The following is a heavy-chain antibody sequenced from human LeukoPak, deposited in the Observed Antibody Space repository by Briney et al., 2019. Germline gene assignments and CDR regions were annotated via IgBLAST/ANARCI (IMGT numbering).Heavy chain of an antibody. CDR2: ISGSGGST. CDR1: GFTFSSYA. Sequence: GGSLRLSCAASGFTFSSYAMSWVRQAPGKGLEWVSAISGSGGSTYYADSVKGRFTISRHNSKNTLYLQMNSLRAEDTAVYYCAKSSWFGELSPPFDYWGQGTLVTVSS. D-gene: IGHD3-10*01. CDR3: AKSSWFGELSPPFDY. V-gene: IGHV3-23*01. J-gene: IGHJ4*02.